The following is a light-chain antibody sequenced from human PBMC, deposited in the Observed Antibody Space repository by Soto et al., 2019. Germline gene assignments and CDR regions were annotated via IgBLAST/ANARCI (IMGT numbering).Light chain of an antibody. CDR1: QSIGNY. Sequence: DIQMTQSPGSLSASVGDRVTITCRASQSIGNYLNWYQQKPGEVPKLLIYSASSLQSGVPSRFSGSASGTDFTLSISNLQPEDFATYYCQQSFRPHITFGQGTRL. V-gene: IGKV1-39*01. CDR3: QQSFRPHIT. J-gene: IGKJ5*01. CDR2: SAS.